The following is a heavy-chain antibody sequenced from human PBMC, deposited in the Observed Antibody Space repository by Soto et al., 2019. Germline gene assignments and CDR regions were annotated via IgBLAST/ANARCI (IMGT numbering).Heavy chain of an antibody. D-gene: IGHD3-16*02. CDR2: TYHRGST. V-gene: IGHV4-59*01. J-gene: IGHJ4*02. CDR3: ARIGGYHGPLDY. Sequence: ETLSLTCSVSGVSISSYFWSWIRQPPGRGLEWIGYTYHRGSTNYSPSLKSRVAISLDTSENQFSLKVNSVTAADTAVYYCARIGGYHGPLDYWGQGTPVTVSS. CDR1: GVSISSYF.